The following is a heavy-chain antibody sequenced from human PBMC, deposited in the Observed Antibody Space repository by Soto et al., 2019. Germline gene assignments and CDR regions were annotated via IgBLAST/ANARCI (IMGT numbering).Heavy chain of an antibody. CDR1: GGSISSYY. CDR3: ARASPFNGYSSGWYEVGIYYFDY. D-gene: IGHD6-19*01. V-gene: IGHV4-59*01. J-gene: IGHJ4*02. Sequence: SETLSLTCTVSGGSISSYYWSWIRQPPGKGLEWIGYIYYSGSTNYNPSLKSRVTISVDTSKNQFSLKLSSVTAADTAVYYCARASPFNGYSSGWYEVGIYYFDYWGQGTLVTVSS. CDR2: IYYSGST.